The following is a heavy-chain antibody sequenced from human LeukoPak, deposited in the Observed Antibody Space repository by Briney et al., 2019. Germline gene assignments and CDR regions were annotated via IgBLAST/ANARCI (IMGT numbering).Heavy chain of an antibody. CDR3: ARDLGCSGGSCYQPYFDY. CDR2: IYYSGST. D-gene: IGHD2-15*01. J-gene: IGHJ4*02. V-gene: IGHV4-30-4*01. CDR1: GGSISSGDYY. Sequence: SQTLSLTCTVSGGSISSGDYYRSWIRQPPGKGLEWIGYIYYSGSTYYNPSLKSRVTISVDTSKNQFSLKLSSVTAADTAVYYCARDLGCSGGSCYQPYFDYWGQGTLVTVSS.